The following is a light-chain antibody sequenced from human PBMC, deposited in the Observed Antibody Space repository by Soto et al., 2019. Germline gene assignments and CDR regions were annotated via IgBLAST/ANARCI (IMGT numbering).Light chain of an antibody. CDR2: WAS. CDR1: QSVLYSSNNKNY. J-gene: IGKJ1*01. Sequence: DIVMTQSPDSLAVSLGERATINCKSSQSVLYSSNNKNYLAWYQQKPGQPPKLLIDWASTRESGVHDRFSGSGSGTDFTLTISSLQAEDVAVYYCQQYYSTPRTFGQGTKVEIK. CDR3: QQYYSTPRT. V-gene: IGKV4-1*01.